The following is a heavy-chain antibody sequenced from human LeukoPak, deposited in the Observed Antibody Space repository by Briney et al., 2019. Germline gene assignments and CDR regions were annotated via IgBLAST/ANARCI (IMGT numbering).Heavy chain of an antibody. J-gene: IGHJ6*03. CDR1: GYTLTELS. CDR2: FEPEDGET. Sequence: ASLKVSSTVSGYTLTELSMHWVRQAPGKRLEWMGGFEPEDGETIYAQKFQGRVTMTEDTSTDTAYMELSSLRSEDTAVYYCATARYNWNYAHYYYYMDVWGKGTTVTVSS. CDR3: ATARYNWNYAHYYYYMDV. V-gene: IGHV1-24*01. D-gene: IGHD1-7*01.